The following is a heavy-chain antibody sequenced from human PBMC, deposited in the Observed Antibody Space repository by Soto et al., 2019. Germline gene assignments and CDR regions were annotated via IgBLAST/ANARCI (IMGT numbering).Heavy chain of an antibody. Sequence: GGSLRLSCAASGFTFSTYAMNWIRQAPGKGLEWVSAISGSGGSIYYAESVKGRFTISRDNSRNTLFLQMKSLTAEDTAIYYCAPRPARIIMPVNNWFDPWGQGTLVTVSS. V-gene: IGHV3-23*01. CDR1: GFTFSTYA. J-gene: IGHJ5*02. CDR3: APRPARIIMPVNNWFDP. D-gene: IGHD2-2*01. CDR2: ISGSGGSI.